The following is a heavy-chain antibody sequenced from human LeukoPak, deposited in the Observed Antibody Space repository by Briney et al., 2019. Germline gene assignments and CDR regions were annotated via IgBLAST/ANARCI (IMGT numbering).Heavy chain of an antibody. J-gene: IGHJ4*02. V-gene: IGHV3-23*01. CDR2: ISESGGKT. CDR3: VRDEPDSTRYDYGDYFDS. CDR1: GFTFSSYV. Sequence: PGGSLRLSCAASGFTFSSYVITWVRQPPGKGLEWVSSISESGGKTYYADSVEGRFSISRDNSKNTLYLQMNSLTAEDTAVYYCVRDEPDSTRYDYGDYFDSWGQGTLVTVSS. D-gene: IGHD4-17*01.